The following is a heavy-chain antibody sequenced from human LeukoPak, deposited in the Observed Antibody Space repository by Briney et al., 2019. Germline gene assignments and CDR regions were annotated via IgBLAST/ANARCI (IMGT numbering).Heavy chain of an antibody. CDR2: VSGSGGST. Sequence: PGGSLRLSCAASGIIFSSYAMSWVRQAPEKGLEWVSTVSGSGGSTYYADSVKGRFAISRDNSKNTVYLQMNTLRAEDTALYYCARGGTLVRGGDPFDYWGQGTLVTVSS. J-gene: IGHJ4*02. CDR3: ARGGTLVRGGDPFDY. D-gene: IGHD3-10*01. CDR1: GIIFSSYA. V-gene: IGHV3-23*01.